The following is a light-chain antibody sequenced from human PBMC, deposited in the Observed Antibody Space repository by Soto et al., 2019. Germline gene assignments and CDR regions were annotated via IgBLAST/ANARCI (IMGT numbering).Light chain of an antibody. Sequence: EIVLTQSPGTLSLSPGERATLSCRASQSVRSTYLAWYQQKPGQAPMLLIYGASSRATGIPDRFTGSGSGTDFTLTISRLEPEDFAVYYCQHYDTLSFGQGTRLEIK. CDR3: QHYDTLS. CDR2: GAS. J-gene: IGKJ5*01. CDR1: QSVRSTY. V-gene: IGKV3-20*01.